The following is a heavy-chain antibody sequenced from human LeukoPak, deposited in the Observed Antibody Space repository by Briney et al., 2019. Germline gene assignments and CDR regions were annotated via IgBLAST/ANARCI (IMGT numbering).Heavy chain of an antibody. J-gene: IGHJ4*02. CDR3: ARGGIAVAGFDY. D-gene: IGHD6-19*01. CDR2: IIPIFGTA. CDR1: GGTFSSYA. Sequence: PSVKVSCKASGGTFSSYAISWVRQAPGQGLEWMGGIIPIFGTANYAQKFQGRVTITTDESTSTAYMELSSLRSEDTAVYYCARGGIAVAGFDYRGQGTLVTVSS. V-gene: IGHV1-69*05.